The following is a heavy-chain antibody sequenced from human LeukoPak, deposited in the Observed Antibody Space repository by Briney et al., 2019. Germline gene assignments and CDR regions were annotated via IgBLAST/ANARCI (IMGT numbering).Heavy chain of an antibody. CDR1: GFTFSSYS. D-gene: IGHD6-6*01. CDR2: ISSSSSSI. Sequence: GGTLRLSCAASGFTFSSYSMNWVRQAPGKGLEWVSSISSSSSSIYYADSVKSRFTITRDNAKNSLYLQMNSLRAEDTAVYYCARQLVRGFGFDYWGQGTLVTVSS. V-gene: IGHV3-21*01. J-gene: IGHJ4*02. CDR3: ARQLVRGFGFDY.